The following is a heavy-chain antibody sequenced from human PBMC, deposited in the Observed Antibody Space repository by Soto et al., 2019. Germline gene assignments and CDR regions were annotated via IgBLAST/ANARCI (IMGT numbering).Heavy chain of an antibody. Sequence: PSETLPLTCTVSGGSIISTFYYWGWLRQPPGRGLEWIANIHYSGETHYSPSLKSRVAISVDTSKSQFSLTLDSVTAADTAVYYCARRPDFRDHGWFDPWGQGILVTVSS. CDR2: IHYSGET. J-gene: IGHJ5*02. V-gene: IGHV4-39*01. D-gene: IGHD4-17*01. CDR3: ARRPDFRDHGWFDP. CDR1: GGSIISTFYY.